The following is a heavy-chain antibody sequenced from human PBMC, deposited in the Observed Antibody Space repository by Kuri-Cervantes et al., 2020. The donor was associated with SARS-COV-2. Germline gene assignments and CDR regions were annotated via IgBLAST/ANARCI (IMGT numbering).Heavy chain of an antibody. J-gene: IGHJ2*01. CDR3: ARVGGRDIVATDWYFDL. D-gene: IGHD5-12*01. CDR2: ISSSGSTI. CDR1: GFTFSSYE. V-gene: IGHV3-48*03. Sequence: GESLKISCAASGFTFSSYEMNWVRQAPGKGLEWVSYISSSGSTIYYADSVKGRFTISRDNAKNSLYLQMNSLRAEDTAVYYCARVGGRDIVATDWYFDLWGRGTLVTVSS.